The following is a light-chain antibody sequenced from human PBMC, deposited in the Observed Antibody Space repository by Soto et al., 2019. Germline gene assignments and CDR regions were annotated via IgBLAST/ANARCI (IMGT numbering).Light chain of an antibody. V-gene: IGKV1-27*01. Sequence: DIQMTQSPSSLSASVGDRVTITCRASQDISNYLAWYQQKPGKIPKLLIYAASTLQSVVPSRFSGSGSGADFTLTISSLQPEDVATYYCQKYNSAPPFTFGPGTKVDIK. CDR2: AAS. CDR1: QDISNY. CDR3: QKYNSAPPFT. J-gene: IGKJ3*01.